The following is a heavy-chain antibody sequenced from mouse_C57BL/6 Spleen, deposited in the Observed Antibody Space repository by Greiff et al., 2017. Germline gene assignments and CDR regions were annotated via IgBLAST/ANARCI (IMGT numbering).Heavy chain of an antibody. Sequence: EVKLMESGGGLVKPGGSLKLSCAASGFTFSDYGMHWVRQAPEKGLEWVAYISSGSSTIYYADTVKGRFTISRDNAKNTLCLQMTRLRSEDTAMYYCAREDDGADYWGQGTTLTVSS. D-gene: IGHD2-12*01. CDR1: GFTFSDYG. J-gene: IGHJ2*01. V-gene: IGHV5-17*01. CDR3: AREDDGADY. CDR2: ISSGSSTI.